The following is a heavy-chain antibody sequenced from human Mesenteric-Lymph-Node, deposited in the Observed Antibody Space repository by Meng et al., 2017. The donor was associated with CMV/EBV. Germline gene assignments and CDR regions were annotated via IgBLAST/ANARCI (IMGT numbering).Heavy chain of an antibody. CDR1: DGSISSSPYY. J-gene: IGHJ6*02. CDR3: ARFDYYGLDV. Sequence: CSVSDGSISSSPYYWGWIRQTPGKGLEWIGSIYYSGSTYYNPSLKSRVTMSVDTSKNQFSLKVSSVTAADTAVYYCARFDYYGLDVWGRGTTVTVSS. CDR2: IYYSGST. V-gene: IGHV4-39*07.